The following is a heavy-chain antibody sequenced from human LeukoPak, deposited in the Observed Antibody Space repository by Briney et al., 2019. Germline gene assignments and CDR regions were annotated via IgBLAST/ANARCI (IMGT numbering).Heavy chain of an antibody. CDR3: ARSLYYSNLDY. Sequence: SETLSLTCTVSGGSISSSTYYWGWIRQPPGRGLEWIGTIYYRGSTYYNPSLKSRVTISVDTSNNQFSLRLSSVTAADTAVYYCARSLYYSNLDYWGQGTLVTVSS. V-gene: IGHV4-39*01. CDR1: GGSISSSTYY. CDR2: IYYRGST. D-gene: IGHD4-11*01. J-gene: IGHJ4*02.